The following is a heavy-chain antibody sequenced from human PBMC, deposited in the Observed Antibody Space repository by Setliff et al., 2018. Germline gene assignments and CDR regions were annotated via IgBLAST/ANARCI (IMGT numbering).Heavy chain of an antibody. Sequence: TLSLTCSVSGDSMSFSYWSWIRQPPGKGLEWIGNIGHTGSINYNPSLKSRVTMSVDTSKNQFSLKLNSVTAADTAVYYCARDVFPYHYEGAFDIWGQGTMVTVSS. J-gene: IGHJ3*02. CDR2: IGHTGSI. CDR3: ARDVFPYHYEGAFDI. CDR1: GDSMSFSY. D-gene: IGHD3-22*01. V-gene: IGHV4-59*12.